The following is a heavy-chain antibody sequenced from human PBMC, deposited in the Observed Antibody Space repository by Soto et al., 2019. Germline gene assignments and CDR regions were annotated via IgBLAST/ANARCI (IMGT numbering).Heavy chain of an antibody. CDR3: AKVSRASRISTPGFDS. CDR1: GFIFNSYS. J-gene: IGHJ4*02. Sequence: QVQLVESGGGVVQPGTSLRLSCAASGFIFNSYSIHWVRQAPGKGLEWVAVISYDGNTQYYGDSLKGRFIVSRENSKNTAYLQMNDLRADDTAVYYCAKVSRASRISTPGFDSWGQGTLVTVSS. CDR2: ISYDGNTQ. V-gene: IGHV3-30-3*01.